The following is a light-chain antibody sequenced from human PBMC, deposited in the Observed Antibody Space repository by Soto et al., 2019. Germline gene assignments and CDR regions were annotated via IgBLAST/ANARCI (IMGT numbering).Light chain of an antibody. V-gene: IGKV3-15*01. CDR3: QQRSNWPYLT. CDR2: GAS. Sequence: EIVMTQSPATLSVSPGERATLSCRASQSVSSNIAWYQQKPGQAPRLLIYGASTRATGIPARFSGSGSGTEFTLTISSLQSEDFAVYYCQQRSNWPYLTFGGGTRV. J-gene: IGKJ4*01. CDR1: QSVSSN.